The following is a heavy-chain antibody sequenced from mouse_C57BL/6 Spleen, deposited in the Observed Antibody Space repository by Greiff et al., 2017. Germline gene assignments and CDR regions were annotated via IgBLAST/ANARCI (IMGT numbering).Heavy chain of an antibody. CDR3: TREIRGIYYFDY. J-gene: IGHJ2*01. CDR2: IDPETGGT. V-gene: IGHV1-15*01. CDR1: GYTFTDYE. Sequence: VQLQQPGAELVRPGASVTLSCKASGYTFTDYEMHWVRQTPVHGLEWIGAIDPETGGTAYNQKFKGKAILTADKSSSTAYMELRSLTSEDSAVYYCTREIRGIYYFDYWGQGTTLTVSS.